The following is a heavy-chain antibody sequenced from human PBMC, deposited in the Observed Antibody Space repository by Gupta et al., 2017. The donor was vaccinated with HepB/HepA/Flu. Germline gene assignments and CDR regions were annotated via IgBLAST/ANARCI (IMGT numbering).Heavy chain of an antibody. D-gene: IGHD3-22*01. J-gene: IGHJ4*02. CDR2: IHHSGST. CDR3: ARRGYDSYNYQQRNYFDH. CDR1: GGSINIYH. Sequence: QVQLQESGPGLVKPSETLSLTCTVSGGSINIYHWNWIRLPPGKELEWLGYIHHSGSTNYNPSLKSRVTISLDSAKSQFSLKLISVTAADTAVYYCARRGYDSYNYQQRNYFDHWGQGILVTVSS. V-gene: IGHV4-59*08.